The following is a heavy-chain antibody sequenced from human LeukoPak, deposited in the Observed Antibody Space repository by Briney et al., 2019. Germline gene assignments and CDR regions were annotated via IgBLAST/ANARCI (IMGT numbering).Heavy chain of an antibody. J-gene: IGHJ4*02. CDR2: INPNSGGT. D-gene: IGHD3-3*01. CDR1: GGTFNSYT. V-gene: IGHV1-2*02. CDR3: VRGGALYYDFWD. Sequence: ASVKVSCKASGGTFNSYTINWVRQAPGQGLEWMGWINPNSGGTNYAQKFQGRVTMTRDTSISTAYMELSRLRSDDTAVYYCVRGGALYYDFWDWGQGTLVTVSS.